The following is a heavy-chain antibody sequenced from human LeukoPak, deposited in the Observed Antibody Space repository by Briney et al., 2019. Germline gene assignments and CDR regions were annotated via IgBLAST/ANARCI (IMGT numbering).Heavy chain of an antibody. V-gene: IGHV3-66*01. CDR3: ARESNYDY. CDR1: GFSVSSTY. Sequence: PGGSLRLSCAVPGFSVSSTYTSWVRQAPGKGLEWVSVIYSGGSTYYADSVKGRFTISRDNSKNTLYLQMNSLRAEDTAVYYCARESNYDYWGQGTLVTVSS. D-gene: IGHD2/OR15-2a*01. CDR2: IYSGGST. J-gene: IGHJ4*02.